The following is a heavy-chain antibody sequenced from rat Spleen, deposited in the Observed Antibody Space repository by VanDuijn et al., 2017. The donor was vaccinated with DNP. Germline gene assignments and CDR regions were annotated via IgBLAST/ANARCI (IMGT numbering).Heavy chain of an antibody. V-gene: IGHV5S13*01. CDR2: ISTSGVTT. CDR1: GFTFSNHG. D-gene: IGHD1-2*01. CDR3: ARQGYYSSYISDYFDY. Sequence: EVQLVESGGGLVQPGRSLKLSCAASGFTFSNHGMAWVRQAPTKGLEWVATISTSGVTTFYRDSVKGRFIVSRDNAKSTLNLHMDSLRSEDTATYYCARQGYYSSYISDYFDYWGQGVMVTVSS. J-gene: IGHJ2*01.